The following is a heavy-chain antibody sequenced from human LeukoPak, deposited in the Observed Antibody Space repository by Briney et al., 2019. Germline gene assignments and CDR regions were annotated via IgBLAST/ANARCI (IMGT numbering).Heavy chain of an antibody. Sequence: SETLSLTCAVYGGSFSGYYWSWIRQPPGKGLEWIGEINHSGSTNYNPSLKSRVTISVDTSKNQFSLKLSSVTAADTAVYYCAVRGQRWLPPRSFAYWGQGTLVTVSS. D-gene: IGHD5-24*01. V-gene: IGHV4-34*01. CDR1: GGSFSGYY. CDR3: AVRGQRWLPPRSFAY. CDR2: INHSGST. J-gene: IGHJ4*02.